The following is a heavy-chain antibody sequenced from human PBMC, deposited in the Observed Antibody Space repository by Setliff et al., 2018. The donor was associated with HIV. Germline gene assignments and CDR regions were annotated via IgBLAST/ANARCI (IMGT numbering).Heavy chain of an antibody. J-gene: IGHJ3*02. V-gene: IGHV1-18*01. Sequence: GASVKVSCKASGYTFTSYGISWVRQAPGQGLEWMGWISAYNGNTNYAQKLQGRVTMTTDTSTSTAYMELRSLRSDDTAVYYCASYEVGYGDDAFDIWGQGTMVTVSS. CDR2: ISAYNGNT. CDR3: ASYEVGYGDDAFDI. D-gene: IGHD4-17*01. CDR1: GYTFTSYG.